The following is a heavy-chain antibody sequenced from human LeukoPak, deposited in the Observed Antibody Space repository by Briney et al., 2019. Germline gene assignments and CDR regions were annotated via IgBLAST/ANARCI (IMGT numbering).Heavy chain of an antibody. CDR1: GFTFNTYA. CDR2: IAYDGSNK. CDR3: TRAHGRFLEWPPYDY. J-gene: IGHJ4*02. V-gene: IGHV3-30-3*01. Sequence: TGGSLRLSCAASGFTFNTYAMHWVRQPPGKGLAWVAVIAYDGSNKYYADSVKGRLTVPRDNFNNTVYLQMNSLRAEDTAVYYCTRAHGRFLEWPPYDYWGQGTLVTVSS. D-gene: IGHD3-3*01.